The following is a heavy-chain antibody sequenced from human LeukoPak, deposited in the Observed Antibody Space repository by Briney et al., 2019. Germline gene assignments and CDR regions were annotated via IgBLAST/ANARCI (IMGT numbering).Heavy chain of an antibody. CDR2: INHSGST. Sequence: SETLSLTCAVYGGSFSGYYWSWIRQPPGKGLEWIGEINHSGSTNYNPSLKSRVTISVDTSKNQFSLKLSSVTAADTAVYYCARGRGYCSGGSCYSPTFDYWGQGTLVTVSS. J-gene: IGHJ4*02. V-gene: IGHV4-34*01. CDR1: GGSFSGYY. CDR3: ARGRGYCSGGSCYSPTFDY. D-gene: IGHD2-15*01.